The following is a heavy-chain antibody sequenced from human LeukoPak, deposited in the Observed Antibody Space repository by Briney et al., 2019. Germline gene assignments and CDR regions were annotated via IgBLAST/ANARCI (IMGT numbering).Heavy chain of an antibody. CDR1: GFTFSSYA. Sequence: PGGSLRLSCAASGFTFSSYAMSWVRPAPGKGLEWVSAICGSGGSTYYADSVKGRFTIYRDNSKNTLYLQMNSLRAEDTAVYYCAKGVTMIVVVITVDYWGQGTLVTVSS. D-gene: IGHD3-22*01. J-gene: IGHJ4*02. CDR3: AKGVTMIVVVITVDY. V-gene: IGHV3-23*01. CDR2: ICGSGGST.